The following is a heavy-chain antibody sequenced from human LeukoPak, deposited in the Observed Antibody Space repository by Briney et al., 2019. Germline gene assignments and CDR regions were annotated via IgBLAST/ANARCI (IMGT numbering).Heavy chain of an antibody. Sequence: TSETLSLTCTVSGGSVSTGGYYWSWIRQPPGKGLEWIGTIYYSGGTYYNPSLKSRVTIFVDTSKNQFSLKLTSVTAADTAVYYCARHEAAAATGTAFDIWGQGTVVTVSS. J-gene: IGHJ3*02. CDR1: GGSVSTGGYY. D-gene: IGHD6-13*01. CDR2: IYYSGGT. CDR3: ARHEAAAATGTAFDI. V-gene: IGHV4-39*01.